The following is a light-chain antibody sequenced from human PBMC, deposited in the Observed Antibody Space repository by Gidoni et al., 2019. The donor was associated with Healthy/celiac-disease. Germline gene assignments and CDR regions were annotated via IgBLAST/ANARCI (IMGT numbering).Light chain of an antibody. CDR2: KAS. CDR3: QQYNSYSRKT. V-gene: IGKV1-5*03. Sequence: DIQLTQSPSTLSASVGDRVTITCRASHSISSWLAWYQQKPGKAPKLLIYKASSLESGVPSRFSGSGSGTEFTLTISSLQPDDFATYYCQQYNSYSRKTFGQGTKVEIK. J-gene: IGKJ1*01. CDR1: HSISSW.